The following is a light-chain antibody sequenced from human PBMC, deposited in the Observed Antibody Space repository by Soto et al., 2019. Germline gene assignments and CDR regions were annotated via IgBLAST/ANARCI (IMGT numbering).Light chain of an antibody. CDR3: QQYNFWPET. CDR1: QSVSGN. Sequence: EIVMTQSPVTLSVSPGERATLSCRASQSVSGNLAWYQQKPGQAPRLLIYGVSARATGIPARFSGSGFGTEFTLTISSLQSEDFALYYCQQYNFWPETFGQGTKVDNK. CDR2: GVS. V-gene: IGKV3-15*01. J-gene: IGKJ1*01.